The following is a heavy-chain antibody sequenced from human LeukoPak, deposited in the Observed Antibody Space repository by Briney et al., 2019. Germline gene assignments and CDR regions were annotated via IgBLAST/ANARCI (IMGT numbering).Heavy chain of an antibody. CDR1: GITFDDYA. V-gene: IGHV3-9*01. J-gene: IGHJ4*02. Sequence: GGSLRLSCAAFGITFDDYAMHWVRQAPGKGLEWVSGISWNSGSIGYADSVEGRFTISRDNAKNSLYLQMNSLRAEDTALYYCAKDPSPGYSSGWFFVFDYWGQGTLVTVSS. CDR3: AKDPSPGYSSGWFFVFDY. D-gene: IGHD6-19*01. CDR2: ISWNSGSI.